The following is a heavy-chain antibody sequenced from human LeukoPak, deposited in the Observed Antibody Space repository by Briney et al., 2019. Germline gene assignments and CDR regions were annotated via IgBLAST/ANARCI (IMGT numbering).Heavy chain of an antibody. D-gene: IGHD3-3*01. J-gene: IGHJ5*02. CDR1: GGSISGYY. CDR2: INHSGST. V-gene: IGHV4-34*01. CDR3: ARQAYYDFWSGYPANWFDP. Sequence: PSETLSLTCTVSGGSISGYYWSWIRQPPGKGLEWIGEINHSGSTNYNPSLKSRVTISVDTSKNQFSLKLSSVTAADTAVYYCARQAYYDFWSGYPANWFDPWGQGTLVTVSS.